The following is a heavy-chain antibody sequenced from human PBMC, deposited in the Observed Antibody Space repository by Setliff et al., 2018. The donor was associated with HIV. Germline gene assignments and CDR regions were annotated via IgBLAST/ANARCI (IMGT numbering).Heavy chain of an antibody. CDR3: ASGTSSSEFDY. V-gene: IGHV4-39*07. CDR2: IYYSGST. CDR1: GGSISSSSYY. Sequence: KTSETLSLTCTVSGGSISSSSYYWGWIRQPPGKGLEWIGSIYYSGSTYYNPSLKSRVTISVDTSKNQFSLKLSSVTAADTAVYYCASGTSSSEFDYWGQGTLVTVSS. J-gene: IGHJ4*02. D-gene: IGHD6-13*01.